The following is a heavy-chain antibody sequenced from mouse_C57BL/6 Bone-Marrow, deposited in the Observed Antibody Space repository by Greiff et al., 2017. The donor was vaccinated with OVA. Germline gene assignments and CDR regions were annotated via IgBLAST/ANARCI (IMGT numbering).Heavy chain of an antibody. J-gene: IGHJ3*01. V-gene: IGHV2-2*01. CDR2: IWSGGST. CDR3: ASPYYSNSLIAY. CDR1: GFSLTSYG. Sequence: VQLVESGPGLVQPSQSLSITCTVSGFSLTSYGVHWVRQSPGKGLEWLGVIWSGGSTDYNAAFISRLSISKDNSKSQVFFKMNSLQADDTAIYYCASPYYSNSLIAYWGQGTLVTVSA. D-gene: IGHD2-5*01.